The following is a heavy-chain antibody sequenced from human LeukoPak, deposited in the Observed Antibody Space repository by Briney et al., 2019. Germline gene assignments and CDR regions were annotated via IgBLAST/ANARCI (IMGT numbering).Heavy chain of an antibody. CDR2: IYPGDSDT. V-gene: IGHV5-51*01. Sequence: GESLKISCQGSGYTFANYWIGWVRQMPGKGLEWMGIIYPGDSDTRYSPSFQGQVTISADKSISTAYLQWSSLKASDTAMYYCARGGEAYYDSSGYYSSYFDYWGQGTLVTVSS. D-gene: IGHD3-22*01. CDR1: GYTFANYW. CDR3: ARGGEAYYDSSGYYSSYFDY. J-gene: IGHJ4*02.